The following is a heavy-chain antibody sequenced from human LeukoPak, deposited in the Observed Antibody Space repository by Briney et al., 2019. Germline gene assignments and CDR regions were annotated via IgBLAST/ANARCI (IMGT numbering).Heavy chain of an antibody. CDR2: ISGSGGGT. CDR1: GFTFSSYA. CDR3: AKDSGYSSGWYYYYGMDV. V-gene: IGHV3-23*01. D-gene: IGHD6-19*01. J-gene: IGHJ6*02. Sequence: GGSLRLSCAASGFTFSSYAMSWVRQAPEKGLEWVSTISGSGGGTYYADSVKGRFTISRDNSKNTLYLQMNSLRAEDTAVYYCAKDSGYSSGWYYYYGMDVWGQGTTVTVSS.